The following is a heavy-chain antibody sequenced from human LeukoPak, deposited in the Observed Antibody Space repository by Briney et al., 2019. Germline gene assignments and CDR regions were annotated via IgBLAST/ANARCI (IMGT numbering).Heavy chain of an antibody. D-gene: IGHD2-2*02. V-gene: IGHV4-59*12. Sequence: SETLSLTCTVSGGSINGSYWGWVWQSPGKGLDWLGFIYYTGATNYNPSLKSRVTISVDTSKNQFSLKLSSVTAADTAVYYCARESPYCSSTSCYKYYYYYMDVWGKGTTVTVSS. CDR1: GGSINGSY. J-gene: IGHJ6*03. CDR2: IYYTGAT. CDR3: ARESPYCSSTSCYKYYYYYMDV.